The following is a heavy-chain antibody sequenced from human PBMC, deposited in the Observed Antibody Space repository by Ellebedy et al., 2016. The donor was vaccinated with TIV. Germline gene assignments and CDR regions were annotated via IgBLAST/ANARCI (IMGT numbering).Heavy chain of an antibody. J-gene: IGHJ6*03. CDR1: GFTFSSYG. CDR3: ARAYYDFWSGYYLTYYYYYMDV. CDR2: IWYDGSNK. V-gene: IGHV3-33*01. Sequence: GGSLRLSXAASGFTFSSYGMHWVRQAPGKGLEWVAVIWYDGSNKYYADSVKGRFTISRDNSKNTLYLQMNSLRAEDTAVYYCARAYYDFWSGYYLTYYYYYMDVWGKGTTVTVSS. D-gene: IGHD3-3*01.